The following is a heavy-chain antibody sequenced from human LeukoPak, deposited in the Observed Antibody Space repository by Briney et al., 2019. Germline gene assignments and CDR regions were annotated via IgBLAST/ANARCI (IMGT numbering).Heavy chain of an antibody. V-gene: IGHV3-30*03. D-gene: IGHD2-15*01. CDR1: GFTFSTYG. CDR3: AREVPPYYCSGGSCFLDY. J-gene: IGHJ4*02. Sequence: GGSLRLSCAASGFTFSTYGMHWVRQAPGKGLEWVAVISYDGSNKYYADSVKGRFTISRDNAKNSLYLQMNSLRAEDTAVYYCAREVPPYYCSGGSCFLDYWGQGTLVTVSS. CDR2: ISYDGSNK.